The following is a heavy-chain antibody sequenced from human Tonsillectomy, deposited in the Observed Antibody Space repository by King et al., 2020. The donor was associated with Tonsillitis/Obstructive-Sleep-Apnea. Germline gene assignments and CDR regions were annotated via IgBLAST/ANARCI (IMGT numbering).Heavy chain of an antibody. CDR3: AKGRGDVIVPAASHGMDV. D-gene: IGHD2-2*01. CDR1: GFTFSSCG. CDR2: ISYDGSNK. Sequence: VQLVESGGGVVQPGRSLRLSCAASGFTFSSCGMHWVRQAPGKGLEWVTVISYDGSNKYYADSVKGRFTISRDNSKKTLYLQMKSLRVEDTAVYYCAKGRGDVIVPAASHGMDVWGQGTTVTVSS. J-gene: IGHJ6*02. V-gene: IGHV3-30*18.